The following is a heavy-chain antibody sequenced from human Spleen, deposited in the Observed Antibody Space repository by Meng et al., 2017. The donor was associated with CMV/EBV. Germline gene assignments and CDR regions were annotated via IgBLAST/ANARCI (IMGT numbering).Heavy chain of an antibody. V-gene: IGHV4-34*01. Sequence: GGSVSGDYWSWIRQPPGKGLEWIGEINHSGSTNYNPSLKSRVTILVDTSKNQFSLKLSSVTAADTAVYYCARGYCSDTSCPDFDYWGQGTLVTVSS. J-gene: IGHJ4*02. D-gene: IGHD2-2*01. CDR1: GGSVSGDY. CDR3: ARGYCSDTSCPDFDY. CDR2: INHSGST.